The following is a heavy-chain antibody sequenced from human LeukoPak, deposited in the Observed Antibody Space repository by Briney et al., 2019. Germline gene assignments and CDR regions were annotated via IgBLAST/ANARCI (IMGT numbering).Heavy chain of an antibody. Sequence: GESLKISCKGSGYSFTSYWIGWVRQAPGQGLEWMGIINPSGGSTSYAQKFQGRVTMTRDMSTSTVYMELSSLRSEDTAVYYCAGGPYGSGAFDIWGQGTMVTVSS. CDR2: INPSGGST. CDR1: GYSFTSYW. D-gene: IGHD3-10*01. CDR3: AGGPYGSGAFDI. J-gene: IGHJ3*02. V-gene: IGHV1-46*01.